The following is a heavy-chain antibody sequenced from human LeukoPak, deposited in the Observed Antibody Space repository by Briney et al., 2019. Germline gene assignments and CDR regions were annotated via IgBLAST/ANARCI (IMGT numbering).Heavy chain of an antibody. V-gene: IGHV4-39*01. J-gene: IGHJ4*02. CDR2: ISYSGST. Sequence: SETLSLTCTVSGGSISSSSYYWGWIRQPPGKGLEWLGTISYSGSTYYNPSLKSRVTISVDTSKNHFSLKLSSVTAADTAVYYCARLSGVGGSYFLSYFDYWGQGTLVTVSS. CDR1: GGSISSSSYY. CDR3: ARLSGVGGSYFLSYFDY. D-gene: IGHD1-26*01.